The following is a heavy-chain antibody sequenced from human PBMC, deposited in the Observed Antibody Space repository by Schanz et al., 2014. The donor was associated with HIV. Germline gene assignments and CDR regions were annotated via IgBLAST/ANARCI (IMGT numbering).Heavy chain of an antibody. CDR2: ISYDGTNK. V-gene: IGHV3-30*18. D-gene: IGHD5-12*01. Sequence: QVQLVESGGGLVKPGRSLRLSCAASGFTFSTKGMHWVRQAPGKGLEWVAVISYDGTNKYYADSVKGRFTISRDNSKNTLYLQMNSLRAEDTAVYYCAKRRDRGYAYFDNWGQGTLVTVSS. CDR1: GFTFSTKG. J-gene: IGHJ4*02. CDR3: AKRRDRGYAYFDN.